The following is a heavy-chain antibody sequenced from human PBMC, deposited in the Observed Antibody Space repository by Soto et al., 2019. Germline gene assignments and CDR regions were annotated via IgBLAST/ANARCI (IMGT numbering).Heavy chain of an antibody. CDR2: IIPIFGTA. J-gene: IGHJ4*02. D-gene: IGHD3-3*01. CDR1: GGTFSSYA. V-gene: IGHV1-69*01. CDR3: ARDIGDTYYDFWSGLGD. Sequence: QVQLVQSGAEVKKPGSSVKVSCKASGGTFSSYAISWVRQAPGQGLEWMGGIIPIFGTANYAQKFQGRVTITADESTSTAYMELRSLRSEDTAVYYCARDIGDTYYDFWSGLGDWGQGTLVTVSS.